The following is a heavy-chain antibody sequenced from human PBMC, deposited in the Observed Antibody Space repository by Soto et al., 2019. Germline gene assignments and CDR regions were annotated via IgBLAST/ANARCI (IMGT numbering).Heavy chain of an antibody. Sequence: RRLSCAASEFTFSTYPMHWVRQAPGKGLEWVAVISYDGSNKYYADSVKGRFTISRDNSKNTLYLQMNSLRAEDTAVYYCAKDWTTPVPWGQGTLVTVSS. CDR1: EFTFSTYP. CDR3: AKDWTTPVP. J-gene: IGHJ5*02. CDR2: ISYDGSNK. D-gene: IGHD1-1*01. V-gene: IGHV3-30*04.